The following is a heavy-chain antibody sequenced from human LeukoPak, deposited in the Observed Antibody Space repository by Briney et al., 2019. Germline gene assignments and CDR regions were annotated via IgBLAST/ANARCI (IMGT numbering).Heavy chain of an antibody. Sequence: KPGGSLRLSCTASTFTFSDDYMGWIRQAPGKGPEWVSSISPGSSYKFCADSVEGRFTISRDNAKNSLYLQMNSLRAEDTAVYYCASSHYSSSWPRGYWGQGTLVTVSS. CDR3: ASSHYSSSWPRGY. J-gene: IGHJ4*02. CDR2: ISPGSSYK. CDR1: TFTFSDDY. V-gene: IGHV3-11*06. D-gene: IGHD6-13*01.